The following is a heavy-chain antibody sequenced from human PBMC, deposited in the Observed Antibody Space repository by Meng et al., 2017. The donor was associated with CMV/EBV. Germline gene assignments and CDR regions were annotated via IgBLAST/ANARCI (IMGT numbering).Heavy chain of an antibody. J-gene: IGHJ5*02. CDR1: GVG. D-gene: IGHD3-22*01. CDR2: IYWNDDK. CDR3: AHSQKWHYYDSSGYPLPYWFDP. V-gene: IGHV2-5*01. Sequence: GVGVGWIRQPPGKALEWLALIYWNDDKRYSPSLKSRLTITKDTSKNQVVLTMTNMDPVDTATYHCAHSQKWHYYDSSGYPLPYWFDPWGQGTLVTVSS.